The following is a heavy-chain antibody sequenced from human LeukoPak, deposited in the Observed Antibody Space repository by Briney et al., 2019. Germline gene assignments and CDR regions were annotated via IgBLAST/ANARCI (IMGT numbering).Heavy chain of an antibody. V-gene: IGHV1-2*02. D-gene: IGHD6-6*01. CDR2: INPNSGGT. CDR1: GYTFTGYY. Sequence: ASVKVSCKASGYTFTGYYMHWVRQAPGQGLEWMGWINPNSGGTNYAQKFQGRVTMTRDRSISTAYMELSRLRSDDTAVYYCARLVGYYYYMDVWGKGTTVTISS. J-gene: IGHJ6*03. CDR3: ARLVGYYYYMDV.